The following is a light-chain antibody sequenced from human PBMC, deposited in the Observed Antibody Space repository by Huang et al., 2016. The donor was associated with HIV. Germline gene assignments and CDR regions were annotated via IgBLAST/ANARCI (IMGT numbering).Light chain of an antibody. Sequence: DIVMTQSPLSLPVTPGEPASISCRSSQSLLHSNGYNYLDWYLQKPGQSPQLLIYLGSNRASGVPDRVSGSGSGTDFTLKISRVEAEDVGVYYCMQSLHTPLTFGGGTKVEIK. CDR3: MQSLHTPLT. CDR2: LGS. CDR1: QSLLHSNGYNY. J-gene: IGKJ4*01. V-gene: IGKV2-28*01.